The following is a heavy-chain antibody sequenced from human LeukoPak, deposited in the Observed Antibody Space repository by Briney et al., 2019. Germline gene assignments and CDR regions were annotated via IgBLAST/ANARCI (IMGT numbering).Heavy chain of an antibody. D-gene: IGHD3-10*01. V-gene: IGHV3-30*03. CDR2: ITYDGSNK. J-gene: IGHJ4*02. CDR1: GFSFKDYN. CDR3: AREFRGVTRYFDY. Sequence: GGSLRLSCAASGFSFKDYNMHWARQAPGKGLEWVAVITYDGSNKYYTDSVKGRFTISRDNSKSTLYLRMNSLRAEDTAVYYCAREFRGVTRYFDYWGQGTLVTVSS.